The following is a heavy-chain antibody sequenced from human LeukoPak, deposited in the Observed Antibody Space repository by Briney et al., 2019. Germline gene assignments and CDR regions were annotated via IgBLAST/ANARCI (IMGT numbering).Heavy chain of an antibody. CDR2: ISGSGGST. CDR3: AKDYPHWGTFDY. J-gene: IGHJ4*02. D-gene: IGHD7-27*01. V-gene: IGHV3-23*01. CDR1: GFTFSSYA. Sequence: QTGGSLRLSCAASGFTFSSYAMSWVRQAPGKGLEWVSAISGSGGSTYYADSVKGRFTISRDNSKNTLYLQMNSLRAEDSAVYYCAKDYPHWGTFDYWGQGTLVTVSS.